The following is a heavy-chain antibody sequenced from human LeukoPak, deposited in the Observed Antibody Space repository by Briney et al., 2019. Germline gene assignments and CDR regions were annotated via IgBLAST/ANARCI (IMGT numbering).Heavy chain of an antibody. V-gene: IGHV4-34*01. CDR2: INHSGGT. CDR3: ARAPLEMATIPGAFDI. Sequence: SETLSLTCTVSGGSISSYYWSWIRQPPGKGLEWIGEINHSGGTNYNPSLKSRVTISVDTSKNQFSLKLSSVTAADTAVYYCARAPLEMATIPGAFDIWGQGTMVTVSS. D-gene: IGHD5-24*01. J-gene: IGHJ3*02. CDR1: GGSISSYY.